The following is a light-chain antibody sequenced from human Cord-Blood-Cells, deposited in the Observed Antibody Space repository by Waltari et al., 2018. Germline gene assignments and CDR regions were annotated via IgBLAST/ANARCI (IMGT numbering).Light chain of an antibody. J-gene: IGLJ3*02. CDR1: SSNIGSNY. V-gene: IGLV1-47*01. Sequence: QSVLTQPPSASGTPGQRVTISCSGSSSNIGSNYVYWYQQLPGTAPKLLIYRNNPRPSGVPARFSGSKAVTSASRAISGLRSEDEADYYCAAWDDSLRVFGGGTKLTVL. CDR2: RNN. CDR3: AAWDDSLRV.